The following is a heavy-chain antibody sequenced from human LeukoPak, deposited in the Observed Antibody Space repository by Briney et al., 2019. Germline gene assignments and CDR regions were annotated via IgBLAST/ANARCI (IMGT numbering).Heavy chain of an antibody. Sequence: PGGSLRLSCAASGFTFSNAWMSWVRQAPGKGLEWVGRNKSKTDGGTTDYAAPVKGRFTISRDDSKNTLYLQMNSLKTEDTAVYYCTTGDIFFDYWGQGTLVTVSS. V-gene: IGHV3-15*01. CDR3: TTGDIFFDY. CDR1: GFTFSNAW. CDR2: NKSKTDGGTT. D-gene: IGHD2-15*01. J-gene: IGHJ4*02.